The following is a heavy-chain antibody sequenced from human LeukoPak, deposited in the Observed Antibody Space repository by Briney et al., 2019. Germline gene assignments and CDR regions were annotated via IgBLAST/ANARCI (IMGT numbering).Heavy chain of an antibody. D-gene: IGHD3-9*01. CDR3: ASFVIRYDWFDP. CDR2: IYHSGST. J-gene: IGHJ5*02. CDR1: GGSISSSNW. Sequence: SETLSLTCAVSGGSISSSNWWGWVRQPPGKGLEWIGEIYHSGSTNYNPSLKSRVTISVDKSKNQFSLKLSSVTAADTAVYYCASFVIRYDWFDPWGQGTLVTVSS. V-gene: IGHV4-4*02.